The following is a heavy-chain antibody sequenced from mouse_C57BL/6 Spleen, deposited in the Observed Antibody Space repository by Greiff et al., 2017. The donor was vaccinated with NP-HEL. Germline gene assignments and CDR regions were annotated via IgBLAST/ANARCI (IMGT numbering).Heavy chain of an antibody. CDR2: IYPGDGDT. V-gene: IGHV1-82*01. Sequence: LVESGPELVKPGASVKISCKASGYAFSSSWMNWVKQRPGKGLEWIGRIYPGDGDTNYNGKFKGKATLTADKSSSTAYMQLSSLTSEDSAVYFCASPYYYGSSWFAYWGQGTLVTVSA. CDR3: ASPYYYGSSWFAY. J-gene: IGHJ3*01. D-gene: IGHD1-1*01. CDR1: GYAFSSSW.